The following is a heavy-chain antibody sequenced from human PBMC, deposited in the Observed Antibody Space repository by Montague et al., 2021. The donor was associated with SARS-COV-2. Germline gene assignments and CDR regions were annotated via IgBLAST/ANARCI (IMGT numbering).Heavy chain of an antibody. CDR1: GGSISSSSYY. J-gene: IGHJ6*02. D-gene: IGHD2-15*01. CDR3: ARGSGCSGGSCYSEWDPQYNCGKDV. Sequence: SETLSLTCTVSGGSISSSSYYWGWIRQPPGKGLEWIGSIYYSGSTYYNPSLKSRVTISVDTSKNQFSLKLSSVTAADTAVYYCARGSGCSGGSCYSEWDPQYNCGKDVWGQGTTVTVPS. V-gene: IGHV4-39*07. CDR2: IYYSGST.